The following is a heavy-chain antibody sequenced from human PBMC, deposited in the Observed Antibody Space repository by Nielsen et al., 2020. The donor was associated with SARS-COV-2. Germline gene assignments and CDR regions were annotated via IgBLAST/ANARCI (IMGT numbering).Heavy chain of an antibody. CDR3: ARTPMRIFGVVIEDYYMDV. D-gene: IGHD3-3*02. CDR1: GYTFTGYY. J-gene: IGHJ6*03. Sequence: ASVKVSCKASGYTFTGYYMHWVRQAPGQGLEWMGWINPNSGGTNYAQKFQGWVTMTRDTSISTAYMELSRLRSDDTAVYYCARTPMRIFGVVIEDYYMDVWGKGTTVTVSS. V-gene: IGHV1-2*04. CDR2: INPNSGGT.